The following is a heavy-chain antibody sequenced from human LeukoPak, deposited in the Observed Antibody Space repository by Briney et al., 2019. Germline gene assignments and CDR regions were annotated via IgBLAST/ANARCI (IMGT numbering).Heavy chain of an antibody. V-gene: IGHV4-4*07. J-gene: IGHJ4*02. CDR1: GGAISGYY. D-gene: IGHD3/OR15-3a*01. Sequence: SDTLSLTCTVSGGAISGYYWSWVRQPAGKGLEWLGRVYSSGSTKYNPSLESRVTMSVDTSKNQFSLKLNFVTAADTAVYYCARVGSGYDFFDYWGQGTLVTVSS. CDR3: ARVGSGYDFFDY. CDR2: VYSSGST.